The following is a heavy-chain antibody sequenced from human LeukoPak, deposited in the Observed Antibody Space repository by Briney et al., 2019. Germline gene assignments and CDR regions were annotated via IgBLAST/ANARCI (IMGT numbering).Heavy chain of an antibody. CDR3: AKGKVNHLGAFDQ. J-gene: IGHJ4*02. CDR1: GFSFSSYA. Sequence: PGGSLRLSCAASGFSFSSYALSWVRQAPGKGQEWVSSVSESGDGTNYADSVKGRFIISRDNSKNTFYLQMNSLRVDDTATYYCAKGKVNHLGAFDQWGQGTLVTVSS. V-gene: IGHV3-23*01. D-gene: IGHD1-26*01. CDR2: VSESGDGT.